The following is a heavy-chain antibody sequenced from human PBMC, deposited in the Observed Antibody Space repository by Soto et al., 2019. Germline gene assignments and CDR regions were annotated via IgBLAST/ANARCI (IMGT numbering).Heavy chain of an antibody. Sequence: SVKVSCKASGGTFSSYAISWVRQAPGQGLEWMGGIIPIFGTANYAQKFQGRVTITADESTSTAYMELSSLRSEDTAVYYCAREHSGFRAFDIWGQGTMVTVSS. CDR3: AREHSGFRAFDI. V-gene: IGHV1-69*13. J-gene: IGHJ3*02. CDR1: GGTFSSYA. D-gene: IGHD6-19*01. CDR2: IIPIFGTA.